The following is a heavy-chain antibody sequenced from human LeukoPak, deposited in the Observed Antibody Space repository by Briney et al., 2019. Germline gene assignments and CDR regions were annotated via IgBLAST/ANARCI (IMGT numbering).Heavy chain of an antibody. CDR3: ARTAPRYDSSGYPLN. V-gene: IGHV4-39*01. D-gene: IGHD3-22*01. CDR1: GGSISNSSYY. Sequence: SETLSLTCTVSGGSISNSSYYWGWIRQPPGKGLEWIGSIYYSGSTYYNPSLKSRVTISVDTSKNQFSLKLSSVTAADTAVYYCARTAPRYDSSGYPLNWGQGTLVTVSS. CDR2: IYYSGST. J-gene: IGHJ4*02.